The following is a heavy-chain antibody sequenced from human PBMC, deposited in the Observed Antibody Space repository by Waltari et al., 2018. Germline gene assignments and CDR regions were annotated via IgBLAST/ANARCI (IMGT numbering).Heavy chain of an antibody. CDR3: ARGRVGDGDCLDS. Sequence: EIQLVESGGGWVQPGGSLRLSCEVSGFIFSDFELNWVRQAPGKGLEWVSFINPSGYVIYAESVKGRFTISRDNSKSSLFLQMNSLRGEDTAVYFCARGRVGDGDCLDSWGQGTLVTVSS. D-gene: IGHD2-21*02. J-gene: IGHJ5*01. CDR2: INPSGYV. CDR1: GFIFSDFE. V-gene: IGHV3-48*03.